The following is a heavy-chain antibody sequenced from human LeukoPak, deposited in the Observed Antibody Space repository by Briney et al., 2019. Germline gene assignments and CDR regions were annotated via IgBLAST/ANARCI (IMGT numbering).Heavy chain of an antibody. CDR3: ARGIVGATSLFWFDP. Sequence: GGALRLSCAPSGFTFSSYSMNWVRQAPGKGLEWVSSISSSSSYIYYADSVKGRFTISRDNAKNSLYLQMNSLRAEDTAVYYCARGIVGATSLFWFDPWGQGTLVTVSS. V-gene: IGHV3-21*01. CDR1: GFTFSSYS. J-gene: IGHJ5*02. CDR2: ISSSSSYI. D-gene: IGHD1-26*01.